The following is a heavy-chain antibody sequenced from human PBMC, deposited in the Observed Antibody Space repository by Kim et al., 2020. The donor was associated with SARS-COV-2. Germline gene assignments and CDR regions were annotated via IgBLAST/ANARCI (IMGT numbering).Heavy chain of an antibody. CDR3: AREGDDSSGYQDAFDI. D-gene: IGHD3-22*01. J-gene: IGHJ3*02. Sequence: SVKSRFTISRDNAKNTLYLQMNNLSAEDTAVYYCAREGDDSSGYQDAFDIWGQGTMVTVSS. V-gene: IGHV3-74*01.